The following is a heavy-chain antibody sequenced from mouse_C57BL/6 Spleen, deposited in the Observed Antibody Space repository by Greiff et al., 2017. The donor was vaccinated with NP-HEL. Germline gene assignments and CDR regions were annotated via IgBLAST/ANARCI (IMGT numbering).Heavy chain of an antibody. Sequence: VQVVESGGGLVKPGGSLKLSCAASGFTFSDYGMHWVRQAPEKGLEWVAYISSGSSTIYYADTVKGRFTISRDNAKNTLFLQMTSLRSEDTAMYYCARTYDYYGSTHSFDYWGQGTTLTVSS. D-gene: IGHD1-1*01. CDR1: GFTFSDYG. J-gene: IGHJ2*01. V-gene: IGHV5-17*01. CDR3: ARTYDYYGSTHSFDY. CDR2: ISSGSSTI.